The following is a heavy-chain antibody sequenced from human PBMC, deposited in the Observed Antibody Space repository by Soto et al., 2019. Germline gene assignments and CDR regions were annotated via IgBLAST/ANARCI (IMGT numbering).Heavy chain of an antibody. CDR3: ARDFTPIAAPERLYYYYYYGMDV. CDR2: ISYDGSNK. CDR1: GFTFSSYA. Sequence: GGSLRLSCAASGFTFSSYAMHWVRQAPGKGLEWVAVISYDGSNKYYADSVKGRFTISRDNSKNTLYLQMNSLRAEDTAVYYCARDFTPIAAPERLYYYYYYGMDVWGQGTTVTVSS. J-gene: IGHJ6*02. D-gene: IGHD6-6*01. V-gene: IGHV3-30-3*01.